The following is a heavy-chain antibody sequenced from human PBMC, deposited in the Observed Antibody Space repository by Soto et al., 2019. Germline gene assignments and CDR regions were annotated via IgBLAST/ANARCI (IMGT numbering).Heavy chain of an antibody. CDR2: IYYSGST. V-gene: IGHV4-39*07. J-gene: IGHJ5*02. CDR1: GGSISSSSYY. Sequence: SETLSLTCTVSGGSISSSSYYWGWIRQPPGKGLEWIGSIYYSGSTYYNPSLKSRVTISVDTSKNQFSLKLSSVTAADTAVYYCARGLDYALNWFDPWGQGTLVTVSS. D-gene: IGHD4-17*01. CDR3: ARGLDYALNWFDP.